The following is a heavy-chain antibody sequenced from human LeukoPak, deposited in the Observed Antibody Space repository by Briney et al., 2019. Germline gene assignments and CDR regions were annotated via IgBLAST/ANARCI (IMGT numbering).Heavy chain of an antibody. J-gene: IGHJ4*02. CDR3: ARGGLAEWRYYFDY. V-gene: IGHV3-30*03. CDR1: GFTFSSYG. CDR2: ISYDGSNK. Sequence: PGGSLRLSCAASGFTFSSYGMHWVRQAPGKGLEWVAVISYDGSNKYYADSVKGRFTISRDNSKNTLYLQMNSLRAEDTAVYYCARGGLAEWRYYFDYWGQGTLVTVSS. D-gene: IGHD3-3*01.